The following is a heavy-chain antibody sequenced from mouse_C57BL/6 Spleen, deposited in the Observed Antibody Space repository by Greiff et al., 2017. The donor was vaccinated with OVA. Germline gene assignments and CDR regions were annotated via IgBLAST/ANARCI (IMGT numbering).Heavy chain of an antibody. CDR1: GYTFTSSW. J-gene: IGHJ4*01. Sequence: VQLQQSGAELATPGASVKLSCKASGYTFTSSWMHWVKQRPGQGLEWIGYINPSSGYTKYNQKFKDKATFTADKSSSTAYMQLSSLTYEDSAVYYCARYITTVVANYYAMDYWGQGTSVTVSS. CDR3: ARYITTVVANYYAMDY. CDR2: INPSSGYT. D-gene: IGHD1-1*01. V-gene: IGHV1-7*01.